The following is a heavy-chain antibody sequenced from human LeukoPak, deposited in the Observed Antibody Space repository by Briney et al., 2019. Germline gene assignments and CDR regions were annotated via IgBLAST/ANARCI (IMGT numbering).Heavy chain of an antibody. D-gene: IGHD4-11*01. CDR2: ISAYNGNT. CDR1: DYTFTSYG. CDR3: ARDLGYSNYAYYYYMDV. Sequence: ASVKVSCKASDYTFTSYGISWVRQAPGQGLEWMGWISAYNGNTNYAQKLQGRVTMTTDTSTSTAYMELRSLRSDDTAVYYCARDLGYSNYAYYYYMDVWGKGTTVTVSS. V-gene: IGHV1-18*01. J-gene: IGHJ6*03.